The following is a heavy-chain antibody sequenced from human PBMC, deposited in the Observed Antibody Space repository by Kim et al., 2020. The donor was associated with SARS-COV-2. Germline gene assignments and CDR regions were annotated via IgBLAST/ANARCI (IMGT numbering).Heavy chain of an antibody. D-gene: IGHD5-18*01. CDR2: IYYSGST. CDR1: GGSISSFGYY. V-gene: IGHV4-31*03. Sequence: SETLSLTCTVSGGSISSFGYYWSWIRQHPGKGLEWIGYIYYSGSTYYNPSLKSRVTISVDTSKNQFSLKLSSVTAADTAVYYCAREEREGYSLNYYGMDVWGQGTTVTVSS. CDR3: AREEREGYSLNYYGMDV. J-gene: IGHJ6*02.